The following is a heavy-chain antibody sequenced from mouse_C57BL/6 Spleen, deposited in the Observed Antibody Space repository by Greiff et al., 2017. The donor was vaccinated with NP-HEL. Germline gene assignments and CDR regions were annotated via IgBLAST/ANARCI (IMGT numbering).Heavy chain of an antibody. CDR2: IYPGSGNT. CDR3: AREAGYYGSSYVEAMDD. CDR1: GYTFTDYY. Sequence: VQLQQSGAELVRPGASVKLSCKASGYTFTDYYINWVKQRPGQGLEWIARIYPGSGNTYYNEKFKGKATLTAEKTSSTAYMQLSSLTSEDSAVYFCAREAGYYGSSYVEAMDDWGQGTSVTVSS. V-gene: IGHV1-76*01. D-gene: IGHD1-1*01. J-gene: IGHJ4*01.